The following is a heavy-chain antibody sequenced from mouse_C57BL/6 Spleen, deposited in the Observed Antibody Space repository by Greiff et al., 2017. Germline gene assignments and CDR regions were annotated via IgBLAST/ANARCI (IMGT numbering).Heavy chain of an antibody. Sequence: QVQLQQSGAELVKPGASVKISCKASGYAFSSYWMNWVKQRPGKGLEWIGQIYPGDGDTNYNGKFKGKATLTADKSSSTAYMQLSSLTSADSAVYCCARQTNWDVSAMDYWGQGTSVTVSS. CDR3: ARQTNWDVSAMDY. J-gene: IGHJ4*01. V-gene: IGHV1-80*01. CDR1: GYAFSSYW. D-gene: IGHD4-1*01. CDR2: IYPGDGDT.